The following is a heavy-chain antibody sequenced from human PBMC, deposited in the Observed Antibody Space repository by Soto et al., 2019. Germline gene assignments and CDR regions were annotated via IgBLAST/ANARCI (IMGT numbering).Heavy chain of an antibody. CDR1: GYTLTSYA. Sequence: ASVKASCKASGYTLTSYAMHWARQSPGQRLEWMGWINAGNGNTKYSQKFQGRVTITRDTSASTAYMELSSLRSEVTAVYYCARSIVVVTALDYWGQGTLVTVSS. V-gene: IGHV1-3*01. CDR3: ARSIVVVTALDY. CDR2: INAGNGNT. D-gene: IGHD2-21*02. J-gene: IGHJ4*02.